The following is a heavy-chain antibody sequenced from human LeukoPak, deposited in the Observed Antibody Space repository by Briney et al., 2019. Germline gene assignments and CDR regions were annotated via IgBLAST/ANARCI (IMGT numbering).Heavy chain of an antibody. CDR1: GFTVSSNY. CDR3: ARVGKYYYDSSGYRSDY. J-gene: IGHJ4*02. V-gene: IGHV3-66*01. Sequence: GGSLRLSCAASGFTVSSNYMSWVRQAPGKGLEWVSVIYSGGSTYYADSVKGRFTISRDNSKNTLYLQMNSLRAEDTAVYYCARVGKYYYDSSGYRSDYWGQGTLVTVSS. D-gene: IGHD3-22*01. CDR2: IYSGGST.